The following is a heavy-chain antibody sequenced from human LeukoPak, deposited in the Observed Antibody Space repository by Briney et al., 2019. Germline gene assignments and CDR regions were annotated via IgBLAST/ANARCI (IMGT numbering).Heavy chain of an antibody. CDR1: XXTFTSXD. Sequence: VKVSCXAXXXTFTSXDXNWVRQATGQGLEWMGWMNPNSGNTGYAQKFQGRVTMTRNTSISTAYMELSSLRSEDTAVYYCARSSRGYCSSTSCLTDYWGQGTLVTVSS. V-gene: IGHV1-8*01. CDR3: ARSSRGYCSSTSCLTDY. D-gene: IGHD2-2*01. J-gene: IGHJ4*02. CDR2: MNPNSGNT.